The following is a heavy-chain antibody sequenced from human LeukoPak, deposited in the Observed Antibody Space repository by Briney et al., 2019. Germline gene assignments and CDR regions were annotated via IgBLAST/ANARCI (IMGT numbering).Heavy chain of an antibody. V-gene: IGHV1-3*01. CDR3: ARYSGYDYWPDY. D-gene: IGHD5-12*01. CDR2: INAGNGNT. CDR1: GYTFTSYA. J-gene: IGHJ4*02. Sequence: GASVKVSCKASGYTFTSYAMHWVRQAPGQRLEWMGWINAGNGNTKYSQKFQGRVTITRDTSASTAYMELSSLRSEDTAVYYCARYSGYDYWPDYWGQGTLVTVSS.